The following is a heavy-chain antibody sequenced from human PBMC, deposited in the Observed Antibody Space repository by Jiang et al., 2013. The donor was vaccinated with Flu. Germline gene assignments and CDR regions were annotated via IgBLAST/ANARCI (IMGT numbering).Heavy chain of an antibody. Sequence: NHSGSTNYNPSLKSRVTISVDTSKNQFSLKLTSVTAADTAVYYCARAREGGGTVVVIHRPFDHWGQGTPVTVSS. V-gene: IGHV4-34*01. CDR2: NHSGST. D-gene: IGHD3-22*01. CDR3: ARAREGGGTVVVIHRPFDH. J-gene: IGHJ4*02.